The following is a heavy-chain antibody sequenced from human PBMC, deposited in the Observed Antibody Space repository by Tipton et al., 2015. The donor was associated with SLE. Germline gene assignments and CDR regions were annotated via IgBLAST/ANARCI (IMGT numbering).Heavy chain of an antibody. D-gene: IGHD7-27*01. CDR3: ARDTGVDIDY. Sequence: TLSLTCTVSGYSISSGYYWAWIRQSPGKGLEWIGYFYNSGSTNYNPSLKSRVTISGDSSMNQFSLRLTSVTAADTAFYYCARDTGVDIDYWGQGTLVTVSS. J-gene: IGHJ4*02. CDR1: GYSISSGYY. CDR2: FYNSGST. V-gene: IGHV4-38-2*02.